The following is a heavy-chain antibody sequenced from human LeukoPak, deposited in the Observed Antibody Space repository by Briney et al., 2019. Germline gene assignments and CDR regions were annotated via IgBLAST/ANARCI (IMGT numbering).Heavy chain of an antibody. V-gene: IGHV1-69*04. CDR2: IVPILGIA. CDR3: ARGSELESIFSNWFDH. Sequence: SVKVSCKASGGTFSSYAISWVRQAPGQGLEWMGRIVPILGIANYAQKFQGRVTITADKSTSTAYMELSSLRSEDTAVYYCARGSELESIFSNWFDHWGQGTLVTVSS. J-gene: IGHJ5*02. CDR1: GGTFSSYA. D-gene: IGHD1-1*01.